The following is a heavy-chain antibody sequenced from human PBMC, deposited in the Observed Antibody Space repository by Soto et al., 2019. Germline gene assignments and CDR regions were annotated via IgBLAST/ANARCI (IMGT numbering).Heavy chain of an antibody. V-gene: IGHV4-39*01. CDR2: IYYSGST. CDR1: GGSISSSSYY. D-gene: IGHD4-17*01. Sequence: PLETLSLTCTVSGGSISSSSYYWGWIRQPPGKGLEWIGSIYYSGSTYYNPSLKSRVTISVDTSKNQFSLKLSSVTAADTAVYYCASIRGSETVYGDYVKWFDPWGQGTLVTVSS. J-gene: IGHJ5*02. CDR3: ASIRGSETVYGDYVKWFDP.